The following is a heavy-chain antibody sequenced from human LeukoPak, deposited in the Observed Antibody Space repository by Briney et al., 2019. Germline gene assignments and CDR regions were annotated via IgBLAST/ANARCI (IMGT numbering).Heavy chain of an antibody. CDR2: ISSSSSYI. V-gene: IGHV3-21*01. D-gene: IGHD6-6*01. Sequence: GGSLRLSCAASGFTFSSYSMNWVRQAPGKGLEWVSSISSSSSYIYYADSVKGRFTISRDNAKNALYLKMHSLRAEDTAVYYCARARNCSSTPSFDYWGQGTLVTVSS. CDR1: GFTFSSYS. CDR3: ARARNCSSTPSFDY. J-gene: IGHJ4*02.